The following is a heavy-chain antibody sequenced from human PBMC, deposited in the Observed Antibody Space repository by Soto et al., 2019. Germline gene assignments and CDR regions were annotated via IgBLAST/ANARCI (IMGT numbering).Heavy chain of an antibody. V-gene: IGHV4-59*01. CDR3: VGSLMSRAMESFDY. Sequence: HVQLQESGPGLVKPSEPLSLTCSVSAGSISRYYWGWVRQSPGEGLEWIAHISYTVDASYNPSLKSRVTISLDTSKNQIALSLMSVTAADSAVYYCVGSLMSRAMESFDYWGQGTLVTVTS. D-gene: IGHD5-18*01. CDR2: ISYTVDA. CDR1: AGSISRYY. J-gene: IGHJ4*02.